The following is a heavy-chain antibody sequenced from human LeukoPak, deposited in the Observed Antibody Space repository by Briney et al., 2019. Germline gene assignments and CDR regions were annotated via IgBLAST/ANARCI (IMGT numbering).Heavy chain of an antibody. CDR2: IYTSGST. J-gene: IGHJ4*02. V-gene: IGHV4-61*02. CDR3: ARDLSGSYDY. Sequence: SETLSLTCTVSGGSISSGSYYWSWIRQPAGKGLEWIGRIYTSGSTNYNPSLKSRVTISVDTSKNQFSLKLSSVTAADTAVYYCARDLSGSYDYWGQGTLVTVSS. CDR1: GGSISSGSYY. D-gene: IGHD1-26*01.